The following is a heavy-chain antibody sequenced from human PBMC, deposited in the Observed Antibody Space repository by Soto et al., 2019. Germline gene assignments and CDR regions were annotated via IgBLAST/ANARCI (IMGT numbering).Heavy chain of an antibody. D-gene: IGHD2-21*02. CDR2: INWNDDK. Sequence: QITLKESVPTLVNPTQTLKLTCSFPGFSLSTIGVGVGWIRQPPGKALECLAVINWNDDKRYNPSLKSRLTITKDTPKNQVVLTVTNVDPADTATYFCAHRRGRGSDFKFWDAFYYWGQGTLVTVSS. CDR3: AHRRGRGSDFKFWDAFYY. CDR1: GFSLSTIGVG. J-gene: IGHJ4*02. V-gene: IGHV2-5*01.